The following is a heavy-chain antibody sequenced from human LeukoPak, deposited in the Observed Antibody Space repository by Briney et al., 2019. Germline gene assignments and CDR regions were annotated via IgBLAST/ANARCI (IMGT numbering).Heavy chain of an antibody. CDR3: AIRRGSSWLFDY. J-gene: IGHJ4*02. Sequence: GGSLGLACAASGFTFSSFAISWVRQVARNVREWDSAISGSGGSTYYADSVKGRFTISRDNYKNTLYLQMNSLRAEDTAVYYCAIRRGSSWLFDYWGQGTLVTVSS. CDR2: ISGSGGST. D-gene: IGHD6-13*01. V-gene: IGHV3-23*01. CDR1: GFTFSSFA.